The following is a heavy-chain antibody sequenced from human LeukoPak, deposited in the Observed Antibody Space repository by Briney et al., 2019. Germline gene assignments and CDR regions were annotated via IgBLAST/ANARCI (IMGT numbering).Heavy chain of an antibody. V-gene: IGHV4-59*11. D-gene: IGHD3-3*01. J-gene: IGHJ6*02. CDR2: MYYSGST. Sequence: SETLSLTCTVSGGSISSHYWNWVRQPPGKGLEWIGYMYYSGSTYYNPSLKSRVTISVDTSKNQFSLKLSSVTAADTAVYYCARARGEYDFWSGYPTFYGMDVWGQGTTVTVSS. CDR3: ARARGEYDFWSGYPTFYGMDV. CDR1: GGSISSHY.